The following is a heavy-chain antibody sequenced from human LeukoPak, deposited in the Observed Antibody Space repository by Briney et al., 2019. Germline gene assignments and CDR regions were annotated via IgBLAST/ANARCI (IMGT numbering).Heavy chain of an antibody. CDR3: ARGGYSSSWSPDY. V-gene: IGHV4-4*07. Sequence: PSETLSLTCAVSGGSISNYYWSWIRQPAGKGLEWIGRIYPSGSTNYNPSLKSRVTMSVDTSENQFSLKLSSVTAADTAVYFCARGGYSSSWSPDYWGQGTLVTVSS. CDR1: GGSISNYY. J-gene: IGHJ4*02. CDR2: IYPSGST. D-gene: IGHD6-6*01.